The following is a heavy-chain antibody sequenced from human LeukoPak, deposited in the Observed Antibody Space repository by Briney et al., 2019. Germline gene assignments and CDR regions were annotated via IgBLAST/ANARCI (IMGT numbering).Heavy chain of an antibody. D-gene: IGHD4-17*01. CDR2: INHSGST. CDR1: GGSISSSSYY. CDR3: ARVRSLRGYY. Sequence: SETLSLTCTVSGGSISSSSYYWGWIRQPPGKGLEWIGEINHSGSTNYNPSLKSRVTISVDTSKNQFSLKLSSVTAADTAVYYCARVRSLRGYYWGQGTLVTVSS. J-gene: IGHJ4*02. V-gene: IGHV4-39*07.